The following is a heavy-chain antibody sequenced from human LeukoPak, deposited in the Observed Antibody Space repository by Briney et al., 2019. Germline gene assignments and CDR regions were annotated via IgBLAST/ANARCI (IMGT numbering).Heavy chain of an antibody. V-gene: IGHV4-4*07. Sequence: SETLSLTCSVSGDSTIYNYWSWIRQPAGKGLEGIGRIFSDGKINYSPSLESRVTMSVDNAKNQFSLRLSSVTAADTAVYYCARGPGVFGRIWYMDVWGRGTTVSASS. D-gene: IGHD1-26*01. CDR3: ARGPGVFGRIWYMDV. CDR2: IFSDGKI. CDR1: GDSTIYNY. J-gene: IGHJ6*03.